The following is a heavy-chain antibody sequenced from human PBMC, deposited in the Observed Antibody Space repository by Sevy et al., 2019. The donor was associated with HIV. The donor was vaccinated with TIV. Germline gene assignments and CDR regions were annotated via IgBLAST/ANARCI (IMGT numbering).Heavy chain of an antibody. V-gene: IGHV1-24*01. CDR2: FDPEDGET. J-gene: IGHJ4*02. CDR1: GYTLTGLS. Sequence: ASVKVSCKVSGYTLTGLSMHWVRQAPGKGLEWMASFDPEDGETIYAQKFQGRVTMTEDTSTDTAYMELSSLRSEDAAVYYCATTKDYYDSSGSPFDYWGQGTLVTVSS. D-gene: IGHD3-22*01. CDR3: ATTKDYYDSSGSPFDY.